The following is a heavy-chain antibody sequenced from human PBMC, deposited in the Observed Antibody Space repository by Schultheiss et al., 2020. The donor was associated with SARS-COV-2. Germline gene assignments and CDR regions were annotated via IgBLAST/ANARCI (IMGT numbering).Heavy chain of an antibody. J-gene: IGHJ6*02. CDR1: GFTFSSYA. CDR3: ARDGYYYYYGMDV. Sequence: GGSLRLSCAASGFTFSSYAMHWVRQAPGKGLEWVSAISGSGGSTYYADSVKGRFTISRDNSKNTLYLQMNSLRAEDTAVYYCARDGYYYYYGMDVWGQGTLVTVSS. V-gene: IGHV3-23*01. CDR2: ISGSGGST.